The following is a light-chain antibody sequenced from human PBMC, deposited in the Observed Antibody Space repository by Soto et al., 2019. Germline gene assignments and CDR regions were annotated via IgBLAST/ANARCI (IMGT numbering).Light chain of an antibody. V-gene: IGKV1-5*03. CDR2: GAS. CDR3: QQYSSSSVT. CDR1: QSISTW. J-gene: IGKJ4*01. Sequence: DIQMTQSPSTPASVGDRVTITCRASQSISTWLAWYQQKPGKAPKLLIYGASSLESGVPSRFSGSGSGTEFTLTISSLLPDDFATYYCQQYSSSSVTFGGGTKVEI.